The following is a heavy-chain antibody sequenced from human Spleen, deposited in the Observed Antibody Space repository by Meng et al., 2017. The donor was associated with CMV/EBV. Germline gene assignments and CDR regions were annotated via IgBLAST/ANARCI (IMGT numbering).Heavy chain of an antibody. Sequence: GGSLRLSCAASGFTFSHYTMTWVRQAPGKGLEWVSSITSRSGYIYYADSVKGRFTISRDNAKNSLYLQMNSLRAEDTAVYYCARDILRFLEWLLSGMDVWGQGTTVTVSS. CDR1: GFTFSHYT. D-gene: IGHD3-3*01. J-gene: IGHJ6*02. CDR2: ITSRSGYI. V-gene: IGHV3-21*01. CDR3: ARDILRFLEWLLSGMDV.